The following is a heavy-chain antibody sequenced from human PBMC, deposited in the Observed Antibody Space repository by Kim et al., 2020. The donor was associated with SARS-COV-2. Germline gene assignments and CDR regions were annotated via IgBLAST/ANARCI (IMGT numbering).Heavy chain of an antibody. J-gene: IGHJ4*02. CDR2: INHSGST. V-gene: IGHV4-34*01. Sequence: SETLSLTCAVYGGSFSGYYWSWIRQPPGKGLEWIGEINHSGSTNYNPSLKSRVTISVDTSKNQFSLKLSSVTAADTAVYYCTLFPYDAVTTWFDYWGQGTLVTVSS. CDR1: GGSFSGYY. D-gene: IGHD4-17*01. CDR3: TLFPYDAVTTWFDY.